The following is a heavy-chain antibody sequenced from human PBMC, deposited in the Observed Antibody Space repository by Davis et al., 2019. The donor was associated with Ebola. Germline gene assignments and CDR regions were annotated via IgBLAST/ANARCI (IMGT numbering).Heavy chain of an antibody. CDR1: GGPLNTNNYS. J-gene: IGHJ6*02. Sequence: PSETLSLTCTVSGGPLNTNNYSWDWIRQPPGKGLEWIGRIQYSGSTYYNPSLKSRVTMSVDTSMAHFSLRVSSLTAADTAVYYCARTRADAYCSGGSCGFLYYYGMDVWGQGTTVTVSS. V-gene: IGHV4-39*02. CDR3: ARTRADAYCSGGSCGFLYYYGMDV. D-gene: IGHD2-15*01. CDR2: IQYSGST.